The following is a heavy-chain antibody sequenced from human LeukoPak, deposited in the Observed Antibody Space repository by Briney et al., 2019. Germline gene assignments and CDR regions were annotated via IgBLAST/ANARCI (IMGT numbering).Heavy chain of an antibody. CDR1: GYTFTSYA. CDR3: ARDLGFGAAYYYYGMDV. CDR2: INAGNGNT. V-gene: IGHV1-3*01. J-gene: IGHJ6*02. Sequence: RASVKVSCKASGYTFTSYAMHWVRQAPGQRLEWMGWINAGNGNTKYSQKFQGRVTITRDTFASTAYMELSSLRSEDTAVYYCARDLGFGAAYYYYGMDVWGQGTTVTVSS. D-gene: IGHD3-10*01.